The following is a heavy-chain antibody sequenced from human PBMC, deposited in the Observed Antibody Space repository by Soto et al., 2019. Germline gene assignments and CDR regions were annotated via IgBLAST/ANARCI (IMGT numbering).Heavy chain of an antibody. J-gene: IGHJ4*02. CDR1: GFTFSDHY. D-gene: IGHD5-12*01. CDR2: TRNKANSYTT. Sequence: EVQLVESGGGLVQPGGSLRLSCAASGFTFSDHYMDWVRQAPGKGLEWVGRTRNKANSYTTEYAASVKGRFTISRDDSKNSLHLQVNSLKTDDTAVYYCAADMVGTGSYWGQGTLVTVSS. CDR3: AADMVGTGSY. V-gene: IGHV3-72*01.